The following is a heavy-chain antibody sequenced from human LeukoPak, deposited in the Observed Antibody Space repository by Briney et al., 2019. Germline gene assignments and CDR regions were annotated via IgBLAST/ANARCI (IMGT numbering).Heavy chain of an antibody. CDR2: INHSGST. Sequence: SETLSLTCAVYGGSFSGYYWSWIRQPPGKGLEWIGEINHSGSTNYNPSLKSRVTISVDTSKNQFSLKLSSVTAADTAAYYCARRGGIIRGVASYYYMDVWGKGTTVTISS. CDR1: GGSFSGYY. J-gene: IGHJ6*03. CDR3: ARRGGIIRGVASYYYMDV. D-gene: IGHD3-10*01. V-gene: IGHV4-34*01.